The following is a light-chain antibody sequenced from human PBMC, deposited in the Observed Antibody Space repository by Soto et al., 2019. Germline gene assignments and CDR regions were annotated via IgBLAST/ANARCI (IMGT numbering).Light chain of an antibody. CDR3: QQSYSTPPT. CDR2: AAS. CDR1: QSISSY. V-gene: IGKV1-39*01. J-gene: IGKJ1*01. Sequence: DIQMTQSPSSLSASVGDRVTITCRASQSISSYLHWYQQKPGKAPKLLIYAASSLQSGVPSRFSGSGSGTDFTLTISSLQPEDFATYYCQQSYSTPPTFGQGTKVDIK.